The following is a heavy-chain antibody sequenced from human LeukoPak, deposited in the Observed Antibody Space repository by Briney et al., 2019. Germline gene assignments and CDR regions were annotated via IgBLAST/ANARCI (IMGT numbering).Heavy chain of an antibody. D-gene: IGHD3-10*01. J-gene: IGHJ4*02. Sequence: GGSLRLSCVVSGFTFSTFTMNWVRQAPGKGLEEVSCISSSSSYIYYADSVKGRFTISRDNARNSLYLQMNSLGAEDTALYFCARRRVTVVRGVDITSYYFDYWGQGTLVTVSS. V-gene: IGHV3-21*04. CDR1: GFTFSTFT. CDR2: ISSSSSYI. CDR3: ARRRVTVVRGVDITSYYFDY.